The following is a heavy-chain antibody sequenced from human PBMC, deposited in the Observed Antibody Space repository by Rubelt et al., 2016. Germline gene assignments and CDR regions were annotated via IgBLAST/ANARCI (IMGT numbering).Heavy chain of an antibody. Sequence: ADSVKGRFTISRGNAKNSLYLQMNSLRAEDTALYYCAKGFESRNSGYYDYWGQGTLVTVSS. D-gene: IGHD3-22*01. J-gene: IGHJ4*02. CDR3: AKGFESRNSGYYDY. V-gene: IGHV3-9*01.